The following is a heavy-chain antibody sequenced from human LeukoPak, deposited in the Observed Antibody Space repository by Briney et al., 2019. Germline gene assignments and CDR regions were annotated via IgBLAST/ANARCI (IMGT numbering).Heavy chain of an antibody. D-gene: IGHD3-10*01. CDR3: ARDLGRGSYYYYGMDV. CDR2: IYYSGST. Sequence: SETLSLTCTVSGGSISSYYWSWIRQPPGKGLEWIGYIYYSGSTNYNPSLKSRVTISVDTSKNQFSLKLSSVTAADTAVYYCARDLGRGSYYYYGMDVWGQGTTVTVSS. V-gene: IGHV4-59*01. J-gene: IGHJ6*02. CDR1: GGSISSYY.